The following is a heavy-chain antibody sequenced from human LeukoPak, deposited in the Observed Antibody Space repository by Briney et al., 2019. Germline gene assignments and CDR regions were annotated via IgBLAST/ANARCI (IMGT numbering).Heavy chain of an antibody. CDR2: TYYRSKWYN. CDR1: GDSVSSNSAA. Sequence: SQTLSLTCAISGDSVSSNSAAWNWIRQSPSRGLEWLGRTYYRSKWYNDYAVSVKSRITINPDTSKNQFSLQLNSVTPEDTAVYYCARDNGYCSGGSCYSHYYYYYGMDVWGQGTTVTVSS. V-gene: IGHV6-1*01. D-gene: IGHD2-15*01. CDR3: ARDNGYCSGGSCYSHYYYYYGMDV. J-gene: IGHJ6*02.